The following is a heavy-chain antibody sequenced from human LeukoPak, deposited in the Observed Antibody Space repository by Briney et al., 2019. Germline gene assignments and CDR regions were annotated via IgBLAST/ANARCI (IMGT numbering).Heavy chain of an antibody. Sequence: GGSLRLSCAASGFTFSSYWMHWVSQAPGEGLVWVSRINDDGSRTNYADSVKGRFSISRDNARNTLYLQMNSLRAEDTAVYYCARNGPIDYWGQGTLVTVSS. J-gene: IGHJ4*02. CDR1: GFTFSSYW. CDR2: INDDGSRT. D-gene: IGHD2-8*01. CDR3: ARNGPIDY. V-gene: IGHV3-74*01.